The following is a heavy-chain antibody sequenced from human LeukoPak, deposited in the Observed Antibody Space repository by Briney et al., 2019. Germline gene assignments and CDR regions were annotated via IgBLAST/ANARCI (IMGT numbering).Heavy chain of an antibody. CDR3: ANSARDTAMVTGVSDY. V-gene: IGHV1-69*05. CDR1: GGTFSSYA. D-gene: IGHD5-18*01. J-gene: IGHJ4*02. CDR2: IIPIFGTA. Sequence: SVKVSCKASGGTFSSYAISWVRQAPGQGLEWMGGIIPIFGTANYAQKFQGRVTITTDESTSTAHMELSSLRSEDTAVYYRANSARDTAMVTGVSDYWGQGTLVTVSS.